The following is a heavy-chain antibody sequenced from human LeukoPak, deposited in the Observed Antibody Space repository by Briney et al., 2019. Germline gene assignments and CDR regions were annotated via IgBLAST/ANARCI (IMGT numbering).Heavy chain of an antibody. CDR2: ISYDGSNK. Sequence: LPGGSLRLSCAASGFTFSSYATHWVRQAPGKGLEWVAVISYDGSNKYYADSVKGRFTISRDNSKNTLYLQMNSLRAEVTAVYYCPRDRIVVVVAATLLYWGQGSLVTVP. CDR3: PRDRIVVVVAATLLY. J-gene: IGHJ4*02. CDR1: GFTFSSYA. D-gene: IGHD2-15*01. V-gene: IGHV3-30-3*01.